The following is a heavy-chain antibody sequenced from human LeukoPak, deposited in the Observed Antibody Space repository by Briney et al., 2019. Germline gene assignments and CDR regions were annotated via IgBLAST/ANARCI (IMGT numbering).Heavy chain of an antibody. D-gene: IGHD3-10*01. V-gene: IGHV3-48*04. Sequence: GGSLRLSCAASGFTFSSYSMNWVRQAPGKGLEWVSYISSSSSTIYYADSVKGRFTISRDNAKSSLFLQMNSLRAEDTAVYYCARDIPWLASFDPWGQGTLVTVSS. CDR1: GFTFSSYS. J-gene: IGHJ5*02. CDR2: ISSSSSTI. CDR3: ARDIPWLASFDP.